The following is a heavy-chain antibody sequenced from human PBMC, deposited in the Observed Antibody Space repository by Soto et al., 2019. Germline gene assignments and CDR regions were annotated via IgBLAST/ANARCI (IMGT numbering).Heavy chain of an antibody. CDR3: ARVDFGGNSYYFDY. D-gene: IGHD1-7*01. CDR2: VWFDGSIQ. CDR1: GFTFSYYG. V-gene: IGHV3-33*01. J-gene: IGHJ4*02. Sequence: HPGGSLRLSCVASGFTFSYYGIHWVRQSPDKGLEWVAVVWFDGSIQYYGDSVKGRFTISRDNSNNTVDLQMNNLRAEDTAVYYCARVDFGGNSYYFDYWGQGTPVTVS.